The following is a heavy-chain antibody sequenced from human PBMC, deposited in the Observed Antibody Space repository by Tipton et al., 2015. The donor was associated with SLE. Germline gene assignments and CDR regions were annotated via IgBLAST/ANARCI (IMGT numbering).Heavy chain of an antibody. CDR1: GFTFRNYW. J-gene: IGHJ4*02. V-gene: IGHV3-7*01. Sequence: SLRLSYVASGFTFRNYWMTWVRQAPGKGLEWVANIRQDGSEKNYVDSVKGRFTISRDNANNSLHLQMNNLRAEDTALYYCVREDYDSSGHYLDFDFWGQGMLVTVSS. D-gene: IGHD3-22*01. CDR3: VREDYDSSGHYLDFDF. CDR2: IRQDGSEK.